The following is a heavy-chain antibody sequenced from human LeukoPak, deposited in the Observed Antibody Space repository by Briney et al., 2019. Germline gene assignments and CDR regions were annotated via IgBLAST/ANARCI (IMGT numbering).Heavy chain of an antibody. D-gene: IGHD6-19*01. CDR2: ISSGSIHI. CDR3: ARDWYSGWYYNYYYYYYMDV. J-gene: IGHJ6*03. CDR1: GFTFSTYS. Sequence: GGSLRLSCAASGFTFSTYSMNWVRQAPGKGLEWVSSISSGSIHIYYADSAQGRFTISKDNAKSSLYLQMNNLRAEDTAVYYCARDWYSGWYYNYYYYYYMDVWGKGTTVTVSS. V-gene: IGHV3-21*01.